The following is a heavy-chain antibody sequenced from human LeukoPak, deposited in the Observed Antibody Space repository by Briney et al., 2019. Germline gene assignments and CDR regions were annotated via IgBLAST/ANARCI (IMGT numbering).Heavy chain of an antibody. Sequence: SETLSLTCTVSGGSISSSSYYWGWIRQPPRKGLEWIGSIYYSGSTYYNPSLKSRVTISVYTSKNQFSLKLSSVTAADTAVYYCARRPLYEYGWYFDYWGQGTLVTVSS. J-gene: IGHJ4*02. CDR3: ARRPLYEYGWYFDY. D-gene: IGHD2-8*02. CDR1: GGSISSSSYY. CDR2: IYYSGST. V-gene: IGHV4-39*01.